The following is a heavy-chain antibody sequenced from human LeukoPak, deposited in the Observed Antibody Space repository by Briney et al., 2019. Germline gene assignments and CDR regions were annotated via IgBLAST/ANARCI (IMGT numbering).Heavy chain of an antibody. D-gene: IGHD5-24*01. V-gene: IGHV1-24*01. CDR3: TTDSLHNWFGP. J-gene: IGHJ5*02. Sequence: ASVNVSRKVSGYTPSALSIHWARQLPGKGREGMGGLDRDHARTIYAERFQGRVTMTEDPLTDIAYMELSSLRSEGTAVYYCTTDSLHNWFGPWGPRTLVTVSS. CDR1: GYTPSALS. CDR2: LDRDHART.